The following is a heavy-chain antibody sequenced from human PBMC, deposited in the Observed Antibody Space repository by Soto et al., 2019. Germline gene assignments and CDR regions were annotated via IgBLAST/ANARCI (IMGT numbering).Heavy chain of an antibody. D-gene: IGHD1-26*01. J-gene: IGHJ4*02. CDR3: TRDDSGLGIDY. V-gene: IGHV3-30*03. Sequence: GGSLRLSCAASGFTFSSYGIHWFRQAPGKGLEWVAVISYDGSNKYYADSVRGRFTISRDDAGNTLYLQMSDLRVEDTAIYYCTRDDSGLGIDYWGQGTQVTVSS. CDR2: ISYDGSNK. CDR1: GFTFSSYG.